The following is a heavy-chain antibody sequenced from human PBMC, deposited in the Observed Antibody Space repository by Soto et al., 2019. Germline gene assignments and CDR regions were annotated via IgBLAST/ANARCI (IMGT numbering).Heavy chain of an antibody. D-gene: IGHD1-26*01. CDR1: GGSISSHY. Sequence: SETLSLTCTVSGGSISSHYWSLVRQAPGKGLEWIGHIYYRGSTTYNPSLRSRSTISVDTSNNQFSLKLNSVTTADTAVYYCARDGREESGMDVWGQGTKLTVSS. CDR2: IYYRGST. J-gene: IGHJ6*02. V-gene: IGHV4-59*11. CDR3: ARDGREESGMDV.